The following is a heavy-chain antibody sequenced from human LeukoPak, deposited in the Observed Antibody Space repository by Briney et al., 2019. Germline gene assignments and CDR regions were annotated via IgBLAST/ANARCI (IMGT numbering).Heavy chain of an antibody. CDR1: GFTFSNTW. CDR2: IKSKPDGGTT. CDR3: ATDRADY. J-gene: IGHJ4*02. Sequence: GGSLRLSCAASGFTFSNTWMSWVRQAPGKGLEWVGRIKSKPDGGTTDYAAPVKGRFTSSRDDSKNTLYLQMNSLKTEDTAVYYCATDRADYWGQGTLVTVSS. V-gene: IGHV3-15*01.